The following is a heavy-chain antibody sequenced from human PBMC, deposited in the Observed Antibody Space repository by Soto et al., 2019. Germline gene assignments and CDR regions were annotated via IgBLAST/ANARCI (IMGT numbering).Heavy chain of an antibody. D-gene: IGHD1-1*01. CDR3: ARELDRYFKTDY. CDR1: GYTFTGYY. J-gene: IGHJ4*02. CDR2: INPNSGST. Sequence: QVQLVQSGAEVKKPGASVKVSCKASGYTFTGYYMHWVRQAPGQGLEWMGWINPNSGSTNYAQKFQGRVTMTRDTSISTAYMELSRLRSDDTAVYYCARELDRYFKTDYWGQGTLVTVSS. V-gene: IGHV1-2*02.